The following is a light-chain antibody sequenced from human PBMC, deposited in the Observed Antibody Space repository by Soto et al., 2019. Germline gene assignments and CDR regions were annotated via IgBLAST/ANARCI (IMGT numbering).Light chain of an antibody. V-gene: IGLV2-14*03. CDR3: SSYSSSSTLYG. CDR2: DVS. CDR1: SSDVGGSNY. Sequence: QSALTQPASVSGSPGQSITISCTGTSSDVGGSNYVSWYQQHPGKAPKLMVYDVSNRPSGVSNRFSGSKSGNTASLTISGLQDEDEADYYCSSYSSSSTLYGVGTGTKVTGL. J-gene: IGLJ1*01.